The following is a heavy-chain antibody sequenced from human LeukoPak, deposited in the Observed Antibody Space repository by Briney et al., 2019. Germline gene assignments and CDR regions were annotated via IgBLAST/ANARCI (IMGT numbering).Heavy chain of an antibody. CDR3: VKGVKYTNYFHTGLFDS. J-gene: IGHJ4*02. V-gene: IGHV3-43D*04. CDR1: GFTFDDYA. D-gene: IGHD2/OR15-2a*01. Sequence: GGFLRLSCAASGFTFDDYAMHWVRQAPGKGLEWVSLTSWNRKSTYYSHSTKGRFTISRDNSKNFLYLQMNSLRPEDTAWYYCVKGVKYTNYFHTGLFDSWGQGTLVTVSS. CDR2: TSWNRKST.